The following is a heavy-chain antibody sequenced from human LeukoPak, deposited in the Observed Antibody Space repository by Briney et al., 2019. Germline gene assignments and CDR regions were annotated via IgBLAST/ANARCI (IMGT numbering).Heavy chain of an antibody. J-gene: IGHJ6*02. D-gene: IGHD6-13*01. CDR1: GFSFRSYA. CDR2: ISASGDMT. Sequence: GGSLRLSCAVSGFSFRSYAMCWVRRAPGKGLEWVSAISASGDMTYYADCVKGRFTISRDNSKNTLYLQMNSLRAEDTAVYYCAREHHSSSWYYYYYYGMDVWGQGTTVTVSS. V-gene: IGHV3-23*01. CDR3: AREHHSSSWYYYYYYGMDV.